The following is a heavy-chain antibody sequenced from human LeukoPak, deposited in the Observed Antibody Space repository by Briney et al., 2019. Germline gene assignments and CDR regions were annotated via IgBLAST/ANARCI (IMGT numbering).Heavy chain of an antibody. J-gene: IGHJ6*03. CDR2: INHNSGCT. CDR3: ASSPHYYDSSGYYYYYYYYMDV. V-gene: IGHV1-2*02. Sequence: ASVKVSCKASGYSFTAYYMLWVRQAPGQGLEWMGWINHNSGCTNYAQQSLGRVPLTRDTSISTAYMELSRLRSDDTDVYYCASSPHYYDSSGYYYYYYYYMDVWGKGTTVTISS. D-gene: IGHD3-22*01. CDR1: GYSFTAYY.